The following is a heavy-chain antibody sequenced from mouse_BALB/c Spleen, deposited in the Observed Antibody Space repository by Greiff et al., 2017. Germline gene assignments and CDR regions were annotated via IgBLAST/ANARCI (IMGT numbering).Heavy chain of an antibody. CDR2: ISSGSSTI. Sequence: DVKLVESGGGLVQPGGSRKLSCAASGFTFSSFGMHWVRQAPEKGLEWVAYISSGSSTIYYADTVKGRFTISRDNPKNTLFLQMTSLRSEDTAMYYCARDDSRDFDVWGAGTTVTVSS. CDR1: GFTFSSFG. V-gene: IGHV5-17*02. CDR3: ARDDSRDFDV. D-gene: IGHD2-13*01. J-gene: IGHJ1*01.